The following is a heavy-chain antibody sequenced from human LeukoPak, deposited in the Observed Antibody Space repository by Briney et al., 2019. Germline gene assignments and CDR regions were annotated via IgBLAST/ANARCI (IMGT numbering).Heavy chain of an antibody. CDR1: GYTFTSYY. D-gene: IGHD3-10*01. CDR3: ARDRRRGLFDY. V-gene: IGHV1-46*01. Sequence: ASVTVSCKASGYTFTSYYMHWVRQAPGQGLEWMGIINPSGGSTSYAQKFQGRVTMTRDMSTSTVYMELSSLRSEDTAVYYCARDRRRGLFDYWGQGTLVTVSS. CDR2: INPSGGST. J-gene: IGHJ4*02.